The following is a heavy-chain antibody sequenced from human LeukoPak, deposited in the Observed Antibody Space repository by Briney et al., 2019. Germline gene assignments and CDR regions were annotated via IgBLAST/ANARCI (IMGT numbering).Heavy chain of an antibody. CDR1: GYPFTSYW. V-gene: IGHV5-10-1*01. Sequence: GESLRISCKASGYPFTSYWIHWVRXMPGXXXEWMXRIDPSDSYTNYSLSFQGHVTISADKSLSTAFLQWSSLRASDTAMYYCARGMIRGVVTPPGFRGQGTLVTVSS. CDR3: ARGMIRGVVTPPGF. J-gene: IGHJ4*02. CDR2: IDPSDSYT. D-gene: IGHD3-10*01.